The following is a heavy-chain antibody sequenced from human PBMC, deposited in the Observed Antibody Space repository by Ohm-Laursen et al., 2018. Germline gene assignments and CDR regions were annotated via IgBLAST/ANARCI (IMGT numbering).Heavy chain of an antibody. CDR1: GYTFTGYY. J-gene: IGHJ4*02. D-gene: IGHD2-15*01. CDR2: IIPIFGTP. CDR3: VRGCLGGSCYTFDY. V-gene: IGHV1-69*05. Sequence: GASVKVSCKASGYTFTGYYMHWVRQAPGQGLEYLGGIIPIFGTPDYAQSFQGRVTITTDDSTSTAYMELSSLRSEDTAIYYCVRGCLGGSCYTFDYWGQGTLLTVS.